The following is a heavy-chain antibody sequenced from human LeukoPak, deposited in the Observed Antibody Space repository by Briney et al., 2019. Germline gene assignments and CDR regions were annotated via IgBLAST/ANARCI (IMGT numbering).Heavy chain of an antibody. V-gene: IGHV3-23*01. CDR2: IDGGGVNT. CDR3: AKRSARPKPFDC. Sequence: GGSLRLSCAGSGFTFSNYGMSWVRQAPGKGLEWVSAIDGGGVNTLYADSVKGRFAISRDNSKNTVCLQMNSLSAEDTAIYYCAKRSARPKPFDCWGQGTLVTVSS. CDR1: GFTFSNYG. J-gene: IGHJ4*02. D-gene: IGHD6-25*01.